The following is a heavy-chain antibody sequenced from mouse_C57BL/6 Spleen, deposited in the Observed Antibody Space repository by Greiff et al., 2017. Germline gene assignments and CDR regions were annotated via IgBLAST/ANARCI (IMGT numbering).Heavy chain of an antibody. CDR3: ARRGGGYDYDLYYFDY. Sequence: QVQLQQSGAELVKPGASVKLSCKASGYTFTEYTIHWVKQRSGQGLEWIGWFYPGSGSIKYNEKFKDKATLTADKSSSTAYMELRRLTSEDSAVYVGARRGGGYDYDLYYFDYWGQGTTLTVSS. CDR1: GYTFTEYT. D-gene: IGHD2-4*01. CDR2: FYPGSGSI. V-gene: IGHV1-62-2*01. J-gene: IGHJ2*01.